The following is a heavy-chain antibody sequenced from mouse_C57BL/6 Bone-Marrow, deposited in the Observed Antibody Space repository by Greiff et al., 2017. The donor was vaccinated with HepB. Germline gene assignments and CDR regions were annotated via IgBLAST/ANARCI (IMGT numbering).Heavy chain of an antibody. CDR3: ARDYGSSYPRYFDV. CDR2: INYDGSST. D-gene: IGHD1-1*01. CDR1: GFTFSDYY. J-gene: IGHJ1*03. Sequence: EVMLVESEGGLVQPGSSMKLSCTASGFTFSDYYMAWVRQVPEKGLEWVANINYDGSSTYYLDSLKSRFIISRDNAKNILYLQMSSLKSEDTATYYCARDYGSSYPRYFDVWGTGTTVTVSS. V-gene: IGHV5-16*01.